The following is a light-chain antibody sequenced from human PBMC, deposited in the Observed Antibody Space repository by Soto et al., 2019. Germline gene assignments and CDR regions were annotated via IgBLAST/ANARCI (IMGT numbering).Light chain of an antibody. CDR1: QNIDNN. V-gene: IGKV3D-15*01. J-gene: IGKJ4*01. CDR3: QQYNNWPPLT. Sequence: IVMTQSPATLSVSPGDRVTLSCRASQNIDNNLAWYQQRPGQPPRLLIYGASTRANGIPARFSGSGSGTEFTLTISSLQSEDFAVYCCQQYNNWPPLTFGGGTKVEIK. CDR2: GAS.